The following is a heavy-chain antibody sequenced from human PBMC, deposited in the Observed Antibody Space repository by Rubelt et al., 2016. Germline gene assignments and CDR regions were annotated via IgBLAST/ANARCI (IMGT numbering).Heavy chain of an antibody. J-gene: IGHJ4*02. CDR3: ARSAGGYNYLGY. Sequence: QLVESGGGLVQPGGSLRLSCAASGFIFSDYSMNWVRQAPGKGLEWLSYISRSSSSIYYADSVKGRFTISRENAKNSLYRQMNSLRAEDTAVYSCARSAGGYNYLGYWGQGTLVTVSS. V-gene: IGHV3-48*04. D-gene: IGHD5-24*01. CDR2: ISRSSSSI. CDR1: GFIFSDYS.